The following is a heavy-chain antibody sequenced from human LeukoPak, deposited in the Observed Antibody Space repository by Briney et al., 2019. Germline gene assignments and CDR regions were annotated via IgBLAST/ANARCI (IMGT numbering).Heavy chain of an antibody. CDR3: ARRSLYYYDSSVPVDY. Sequence: ASVKVSCKASGYTFTSYGISWVRHAPGQGLEWMGWISAYNGNTNYAQKLQGRVTMTTDTSTSTAYMELRSLRSDDTAVYYCARRSLYYYDSSVPVDYWGQGTLVTVSS. J-gene: IGHJ4*02. D-gene: IGHD3-22*01. CDR2: ISAYNGNT. CDR1: GYTFTSYG. V-gene: IGHV1-18*01.